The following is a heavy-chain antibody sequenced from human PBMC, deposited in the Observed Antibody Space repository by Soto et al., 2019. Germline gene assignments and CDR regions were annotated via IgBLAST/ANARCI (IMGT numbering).Heavy chain of an antibody. CDR1: GTSISSTYW. CDR2: IHHTGGT. D-gene: IGHD2-21*02. CDR3: ATLPPRVVVTLAEFPS. Sequence: QVQLRQSGPGLVKPSGTLSLTCFVSGTSISSTYWWTWVRQSPGKGLAWIGEIHHTGGTNYNPALKTRLTISVYKANKQFSLLLTSATAADSAIYYCATLPPRVVVTLAEFPSWGQGSLVTVSS. J-gene: IGHJ5*02. V-gene: IGHV4-4*02.